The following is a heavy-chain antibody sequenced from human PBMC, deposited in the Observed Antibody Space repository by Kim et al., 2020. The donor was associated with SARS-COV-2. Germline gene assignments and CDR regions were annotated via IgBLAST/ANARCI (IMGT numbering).Heavy chain of an antibody. J-gene: IGHJ4*02. D-gene: IGHD3-22*01. CDR3: ATNEVVIDY. CDR2: ISYDGSNK. V-gene: IGHV3-30*03. CDR1: GFTFSSYG. Sequence: LSLTCAASGFTFSSYGMHWVRQAPGKGLEWVAVISYDGSNKYYADSVKGRFTISRDNSKNTLYLQMNSLRAEDTAVYYCATNEVVIDYWGQGTLVTV.